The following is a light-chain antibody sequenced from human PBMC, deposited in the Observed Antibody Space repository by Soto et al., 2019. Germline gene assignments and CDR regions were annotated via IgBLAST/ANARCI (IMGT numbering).Light chain of an antibody. CDR2: GAS. V-gene: IGKV3-15*01. CDR3: QPYNKWPLT. J-gene: IGKJ1*01. CDR1: QSVSGN. Sequence: EIVMTQSPATLSVSPGERATLSCRASQSVSGNLAWYQQKPGQAPRLLIYGASTRATGIPVRFSGSASGTEFTLTISSLQSEDFTFYYCQPYNKWPLTFGQGTKV.